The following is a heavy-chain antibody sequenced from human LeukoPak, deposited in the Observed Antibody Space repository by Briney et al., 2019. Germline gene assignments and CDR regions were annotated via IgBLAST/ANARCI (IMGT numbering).Heavy chain of an antibody. D-gene: IGHD6-19*01. CDR1: GGSINSYY. Sequence: SETLSLTCTVSGGSINSYYWSWIRQPPGKGLEWIGHIYYSGTTSYNPSLQSRVTISVDTSKKQFTLKLSSVTAADTAVYYCARSGLGGARADSWGQGTLVTVS. CDR2: IYYSGTT. J-gene: IGHJ4*02. CDR3: ARSGLGGARADS. V-gene: IGHV4-59*08.